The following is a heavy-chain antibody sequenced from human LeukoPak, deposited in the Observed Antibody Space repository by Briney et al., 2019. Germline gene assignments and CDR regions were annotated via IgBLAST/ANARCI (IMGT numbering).Heavy chain of an antibody. CDR1: GFTFSSYG. D-gene: IGHD6-13*01. CDR2: ISYDGSNK. V-gene: IGHV3-30*18. J-gene: IGHJ4*02. CDR3: AKDMARQFKRSAAGFDY. Sequence: PGGSLRLSCAASGFTFSSYGMHWVRQAPGKGLEWVAVISYDGSNKYYADSVKGRFTISRDNSKNTLYLQMNSLRAEDTAVYYCAKDMARQFKRSAAGFDYWGQGTLVTVSS.